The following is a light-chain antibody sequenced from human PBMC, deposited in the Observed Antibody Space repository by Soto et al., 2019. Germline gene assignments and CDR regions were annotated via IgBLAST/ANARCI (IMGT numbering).Light chain of an antibody. CDR1: QTVSSS. V-gene: IGKV3-11*01. Sequence: EIVLTQSPATLSLSPGERATLSCRASQTVSSSLAWYQQKPGQAPRLLIYEVSNRATGIPARFSGSGSGADFTLTISSLEPGEFALYDCQQHINWPLTFGGGTKVDIK. J-gene: IGKJ4*01. CDR2: EVS. CDR3: QQHINWPLT.